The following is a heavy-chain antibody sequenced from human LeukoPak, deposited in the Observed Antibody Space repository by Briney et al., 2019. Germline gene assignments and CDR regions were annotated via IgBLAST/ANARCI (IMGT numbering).Heavy chain of an antibody. CDR1: GFTFSSYA. D-gene: IGHD3-22*01. CDR2: ISGGGGST. Sequence: GGSLRLSCAASGFTFSSYAMSWVRQAPGKGLEWVSAISGGGGSTYYADSVGGRFTISRDNSKNTLYLQMNSLRAEDTAVYYCAKESDSSGYYYEYFEYWGQGTLVTVSS. J-gene: IGHJ4*02. V-gene: IGHV3-23*01. CDR3: AKESDSSGYYYEYFEY.